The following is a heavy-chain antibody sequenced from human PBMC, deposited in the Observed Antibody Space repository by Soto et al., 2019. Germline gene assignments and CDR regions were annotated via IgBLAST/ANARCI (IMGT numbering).Heavy chain of an antibody. V-gene: IGHV3-33*01. CDR2: IWYDGSNK. J-gene: IGHJ6*02. Sequence: PGGSLRLSCAASGFTFSSYGMHWVRQAPGKGLEWVAVIWYDGSNKYYADSVKGRFTISRDNSKNTLYLQMNSLRAEDTAVYYCASQRGEYYVTHPDYGMDVWGQGTTVTVSS. CDR3: ASQRGEYYVTHPDYGMDV. D-gene: IGHD3-16*01. CDR1: GFTFSSYG.